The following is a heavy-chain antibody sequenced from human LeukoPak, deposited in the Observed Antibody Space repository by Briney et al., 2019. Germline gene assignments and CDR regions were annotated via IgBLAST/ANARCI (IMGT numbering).Heavy chain of an antibody. CDR3: AKGMGGSSPYNWFDP. Sequence: PGGSLRLSCAVSGLTFRNYAMSWVRQAPGMGLEWVSLIGGDGVNTFYADPVKGRFTISRDNPKNTLFLQMNSLRAEDSAVYYCAKGMGGSSPYNWFDPWGQGTLVTVSS. D-gene: IGHD1-26*01. CDR2: IGGDGVNT. V-gene: IGHV3-23*01. J-gene: IGHJ5*02. CDR1: GLTFRNYA.